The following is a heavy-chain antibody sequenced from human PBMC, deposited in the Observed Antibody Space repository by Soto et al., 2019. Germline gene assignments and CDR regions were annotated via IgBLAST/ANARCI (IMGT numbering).Heavy chain of an antibody. CDR3: ARIRKNCGGDCYALDY. CDR2: MFLGGSDT. J-gene: IGHJ4*02. CDR1: GDTFSSYW. V-gene: IGHV5-51*01. D-gene: IGHD2-21*02. Sequence: GESLKISCQGSGDTFSSYWIGWVRQMPGKGLEWMGIMFLGGSDTRYSPSFQGRVNISADKSIRTAYLQWNSLEASDTAMYYCARIRKNCGGDCYALDYWGPGTLVTVSS.